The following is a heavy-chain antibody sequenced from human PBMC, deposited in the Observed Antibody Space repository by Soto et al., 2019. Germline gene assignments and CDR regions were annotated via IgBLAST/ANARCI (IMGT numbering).Heavy chain of an antibody. CDR3: ASSYSNYALIDYYYYGMDV. V-gene: IGHV1-3*01. CDR1: GYSYTSYA. CDR2: INAGNGNT. Sequence: GASVKVSCEAPGYSYTSYAMHCLRQAHGQRLVWMGWINAGNGNTKYSQKFQGRVTITRDTAASTAYMELSSLRSEDTAVYYCASSYSNYALIDYYYYGMDVWGQGTTVPVSS. D-gene: IGHD4-4*01. J-gene: IGHJ6*02.